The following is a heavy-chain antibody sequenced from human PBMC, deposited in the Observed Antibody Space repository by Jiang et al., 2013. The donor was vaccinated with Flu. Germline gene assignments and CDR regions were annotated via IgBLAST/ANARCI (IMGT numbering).Heavy chain of an antibody. V-gene: IGHV3-9*01. J-gene: IGHJ4*02. CDR1: GFTFDDYA. D-gene: IGHD5-18*01. CDR3: AKDPGYSYAK. Sequence: GGLVQPGRSPRLSCAASGFTFDDYAMHWVRQAPGKGLEWVSGISWNSGSIGYADSVKGRFTISRDNAKNSLYPQMNSLRAEDTALYYCAKDPGYSYAKWGQGTLVTVSS. CDR2: ISWNSGSI.